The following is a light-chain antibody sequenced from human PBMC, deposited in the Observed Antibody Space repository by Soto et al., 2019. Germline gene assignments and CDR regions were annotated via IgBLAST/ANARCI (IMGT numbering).Light chain of an antibody. CDR1: QNILYSSDNKNY. CDR2: WAS. Sequence: DIVMTQSPDSLAVSLGERATINCKSSQNILYSSDNKNYLAWYQQKVGQPPKLLIYWASTRESGVPDRFSGSGSETDFSLTISSLQAEDVADYYCQQYYTIPRTFVQGTKVEIK. CDR3: QQYYTIPRT. V-gene: IGKV4-1*01. J-gene: IGKJ1*01.